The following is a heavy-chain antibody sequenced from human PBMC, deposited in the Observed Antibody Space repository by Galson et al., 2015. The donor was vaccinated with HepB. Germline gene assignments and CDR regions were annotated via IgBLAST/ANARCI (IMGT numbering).Heavy chain of an antibody. D-gene: IGHD5-12*01. CDR2: MNPNSANT. Sequence: SVKVSCKASGYTFTTYDINWVRQASGRGLEWMGWMNPNSANTGYAQKFQGRVTMTRNTSISTAYMELSSLRAEDTALYYCAKDITKSQRWLLFGAYYYYGMDVWGQGTTVTVSS. CDR1: GYTFTTYD. CDR3: AKDITKSQRWLLFGAYYYYGMDV. J-gene: IGHJ6*02. V-gene: IGHV1-8*01.